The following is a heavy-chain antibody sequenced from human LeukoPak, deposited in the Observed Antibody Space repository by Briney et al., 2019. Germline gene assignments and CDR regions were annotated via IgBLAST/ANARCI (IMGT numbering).Heavy chain of an antibody. CDR1: GYTFTSYG. CDR3: ARVGGLLRYFDWSRGEGYYFDY. D-gene: IGHD3-9*01. Sequence: ASVKVSCKASGYTFTSYGISWVRQAPGKGLEWMGWISAYNGNTNYAQKLQGRVTMTTDTSTSTAYMELRSLRSDDTAVYYCARVGGLLRYFDWSRGEGYYFDYWGQGTLVTVSS. CDR2: ISAYNGNT. V-gene: IGHV1-18*01. J-gene: IGHJ4*02.